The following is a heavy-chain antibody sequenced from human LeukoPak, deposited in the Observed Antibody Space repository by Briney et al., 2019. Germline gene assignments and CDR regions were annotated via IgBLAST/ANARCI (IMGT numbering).Heavy chain of an antibody. Sequence: GGSLRLSCTVSGFTFSMYVMTWVRQAPGKGLEWVSAISGSGSNTFYADSVKGRFTISRDTSKYTLFLQMNSLRAEDTAVYYCTKARYYDFWSGYKGDAFDIWGQGTMVAVSS. V-gene: IGHV3-23*01. J-gene: IGHJ3*02. CDR1: GFTFSMYV. CDR3: TKARYYDFWSGYKGDAFDI. D-gene: IGHD3-3*01. CDR2: ISGSGSNT.